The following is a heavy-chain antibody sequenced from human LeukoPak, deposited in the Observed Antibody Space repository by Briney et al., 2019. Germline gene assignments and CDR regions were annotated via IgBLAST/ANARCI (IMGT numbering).Heavy chain of an antibody. CDR3: ARVDTSGCTLFDH. CDR1: GGSISSSGSY. D-gene: IGHD6-19*01. J-gene: IGHJ4*02. V-gene: IGHV4-31*03. Sequence: PSETLSLTCTVSGGSISSSGSYWSWIRQHPGKGLEWIGYIYYSGSAYYNPSLKSRAIISVDTSKNQVSLKLSSVTDADTAVYYCARVDTSGCTLFDHWGQGTLVTVSS. CDR2: IYYSGSA.